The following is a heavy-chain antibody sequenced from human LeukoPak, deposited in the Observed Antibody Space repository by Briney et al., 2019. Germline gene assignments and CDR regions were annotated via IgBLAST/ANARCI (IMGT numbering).Heavy chain of an antibody. J-gene: IGHJ6*02. CDR1: GGSISSYF. D-gene: IGHD2-15*01. Sequence: PSETLSLTCTVSGGSISSYFWSWIRQPPGKGLEWIAYAHYSESTNYNPSLKSRVTISLDTSKNQFSLMLNSVTAADTAVYYCARASHCSGGSCYPAYYYYGMDVWGQGTTVTVSS. CDR2: AHYSEST. V-gene: IGHV4-59*01. CDR3: ARASHCSGGSCYPAYYYYGMDV.